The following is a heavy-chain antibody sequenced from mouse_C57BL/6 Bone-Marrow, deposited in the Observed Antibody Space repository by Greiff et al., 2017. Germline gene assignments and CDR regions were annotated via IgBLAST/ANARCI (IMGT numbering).Heavy chain of an antibody. D-gene: IGHD1-1*01. J-gene: IGHJ1*03. CDR2: ISGGGGNT. Sequence: EVQLVESGGGLVKPGGSLKLSCAASGFTFSSYTMSWVRQTPEKRLQWVAAISGGGGNTYYPDSVKGRFTISIDNDKNILYLQMSSLRSEYTALYYCSRQVTTVLATKYFDVWGTGTTVTVSS. CDR3: SRQVTTVLATKYFDV. CDR1: GFTFSSYT. V-gene: IGHV5-9*01.